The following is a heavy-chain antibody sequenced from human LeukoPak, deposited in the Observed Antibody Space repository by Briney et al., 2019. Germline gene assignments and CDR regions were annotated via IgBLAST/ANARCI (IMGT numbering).Heavy chain of an antibody. CDR3: ARRLIRFLEFDY. V-gene: IGHV4-34*01. J-gene: IGHJ4*02. Sequence: SETLSLTCAVYGGSFSGYYWSWIRQPPGKGLEWIGGINHSGSTNYNPSLKSRVTISVDTSKNQFSLKLSSVTAADTAVYYCARRLIRFLEFDYWGQGTLVTVSS. D-gene: IGHD3-3*01. CDR1: GGSFSGYY. CDR2: INHSGST.